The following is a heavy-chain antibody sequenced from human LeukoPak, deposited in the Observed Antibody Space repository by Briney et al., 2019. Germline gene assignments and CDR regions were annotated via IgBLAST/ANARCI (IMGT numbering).Heavy chain of an antibody. CDR2: INPNSGGT. CDR3: ARTYNWKLDYYYGTDV. J-gene: IGHJ6*02. D-gene: IGHD1-20*01. Sequence: ASVKVSCKASGYTFTGYYMHWVRQAPGQGLEWMGWINPNSGGTNYAQKFQGRVTMTRDTSISTAYMELSRLRSDDTAVYYCARTYNWKLDYYYGTDVWGQGTTVTVSS. V-gene: IGHV1-2*02. CDR1: GYTFTGYY.